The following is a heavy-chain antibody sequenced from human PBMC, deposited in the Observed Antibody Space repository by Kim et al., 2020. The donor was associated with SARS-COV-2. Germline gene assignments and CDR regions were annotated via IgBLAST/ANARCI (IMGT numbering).Heavy chain of an antibody. V-gene: IGHV1-24*01. Sequence: YAQKFQGRVTMTEDTSTDTAYMELSSLRSEDTAVYYCATERIAAAGTLDYWGQGTLVTVSS. D-gene: IGHD6-13*01. CDR3: ATERIAAAGTLDY. J-gene: IGHJ4*02.